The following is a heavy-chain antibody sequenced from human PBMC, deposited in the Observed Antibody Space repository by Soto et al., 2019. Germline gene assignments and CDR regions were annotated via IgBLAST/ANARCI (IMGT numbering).Heavy chain of an antibody. Sequence: ETLSGTCRFSVCSVSSGMYHWSWIRQPPGKGLEWIGFKPYTGSPDYNPSLKSRVVISIDRSKNQFSLKLSSVTAADTAVYFCARVGWGGDSWGQGTLVTVSS. V-gene: IGHV4-61*01. CDR3: ARVGWGGDS. CDR2: KPYTGSP. CDR1: VCSVSSGMYH. D-gene: IGHD7-27*01. J-gene: IGHJ5*01.